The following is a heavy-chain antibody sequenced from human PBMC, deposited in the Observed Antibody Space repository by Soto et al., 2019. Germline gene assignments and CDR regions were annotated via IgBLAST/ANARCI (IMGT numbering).Heavy chain of an antibody. CDR3: ARVIGRIAQNGMDV. CDR2: ISAYNGNT. CDR1: GYTFTSYG. D-gene: IGHD2-15*01. V-gene: IGHV1-18*01. J-gene: IGHJ6*02. Sequence: ASVKVSCKASGYTFTSYGVSWVRQAPGQGLEWMGWISAYNGNTNYAQKLQGRVTMTTDTSTSTAYMELRSLRSDDTAVYYCARVIGRIAQNGMDVWGQGTTVTVSS.